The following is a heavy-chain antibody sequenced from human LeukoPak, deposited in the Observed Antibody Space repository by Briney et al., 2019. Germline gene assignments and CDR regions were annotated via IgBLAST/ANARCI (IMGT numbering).Heavy chain of an antibody. J-gene: IGHJ5*02. CDR1: GYTFTGYY. D-gene: IGHD3-10*01. CDR3: ARPAGKYDSGGYSPSWFDP. V-gene: IGHV1-2*02. CDR2: INPNTGDT. Sequence: ASVKVSCKASGYTFTGYYIHWVRQAPGQGLEWMGWINPNTGDTNYAKKFQGRVTMTRDTSISTAYMELSRLRSDDTALYYCARPAGKYDSGGYSPSWFDPWGQGTLVSVSS.